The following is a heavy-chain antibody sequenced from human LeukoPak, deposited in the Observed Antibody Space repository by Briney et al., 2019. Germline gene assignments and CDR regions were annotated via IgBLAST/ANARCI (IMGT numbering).Heavy chain of an antibody. CDR1: GFTFSNYA. J-gene: IGHJ4*02. CDR3: ARQLGYCRDGSCYFDY. CDR2: ISNNGGST. V-gene: IGHV3-23*01. Sequence: PGGSLRLSCAATGFTFSNYAMSWVRQAPGRGLEWVSAISNNGGSTYDADSMKGRFTISRDNSKNTLHLQMNSLRAEDTAVYHCARQLGYCRDGSCYFDYWGQGTLVTVSS. D-gene: IGHD2-15*01.